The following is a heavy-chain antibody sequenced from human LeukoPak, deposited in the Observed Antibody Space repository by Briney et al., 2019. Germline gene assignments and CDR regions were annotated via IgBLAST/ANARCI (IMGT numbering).Heavy chain of an antibody. CDR3: AKSSTSRYSWFDP. CDR2: IIPIFGTA. V-gene: IGHV1-69*13. Sequence: ASVKVSCKASGGTFSSYAISWVRQAPGQGLEWMGGIIPIFGTANYAQKFQGRVTITADESTSTAYMELSSLRSEDTAVCYCAKSSTSRYSWFDPWGQGTLVTVSS. J-gene: IGHJ5*02. D-gene: IGHD2-2*01. CDR1: GGTFSSYA.